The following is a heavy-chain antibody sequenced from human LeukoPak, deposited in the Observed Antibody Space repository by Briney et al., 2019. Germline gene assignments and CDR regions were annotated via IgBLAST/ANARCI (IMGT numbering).Heavy chain of an antibody. CDR2: ISGSGGST. Sequence: GGSLRLSCAASGFTFSSYAMSWVRQAPGKGLEWVSAISGSGGSTYYADSVKGRFTISRDNSKNTLYLQMNSLRAEDTAVYYCASNEYSSSAKEFDYWGQGTLVTVSS. D-gene: IGHD6-6*01. CDR3: ASNEYSSSAKEFDY. CDR1: GFTFSSYA. J-gene: IGHJ4*02. V-gene: IGHV3-23*01.